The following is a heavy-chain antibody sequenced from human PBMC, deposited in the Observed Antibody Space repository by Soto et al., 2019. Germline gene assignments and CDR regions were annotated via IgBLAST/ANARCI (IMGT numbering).Heavy chain of an antibody. CDR3: ARDRMPEIINWFDP. D-gene: IGHD2-2*01. Sequence: GASVKVSCKASGGTFSSYAISWVRQAPGQGLEWMGGIIPIFGTANYAQKFQGRVTITADESTSTAYMELSSLRSEDTAVYYCARDRMPEIINWFDPWGQGTLVTVSS. CDR2: IIPIFGTA. CDR1: GGTFSSYA. J-gene: IGHJ5*02. V-gene: IGHV1-69*13.